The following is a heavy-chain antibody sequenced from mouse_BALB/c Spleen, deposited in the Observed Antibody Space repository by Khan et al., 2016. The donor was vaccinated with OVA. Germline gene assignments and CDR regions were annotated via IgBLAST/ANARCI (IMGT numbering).Heavy chain of an antibody. CDR3: AASLTNTTVVATDVDY. V-gene: IGHV3-2*02. Sequence: VQLQESGPGLVKPSQSLSLTCTVTGYSITSDYAWNWIRQFPGNKLEWMGYISYSGRTSYNPSLKSRISITRDTSKNQFFLQLNSVTTEDTATYYCAASLTNTTVVATDVDYWGQGTTLTVSS. CDR1: GYSITSDYA. J-gene: IGHJ2*01. D-gene: IGHD1-1*01. CDR2: ISYSGRT.